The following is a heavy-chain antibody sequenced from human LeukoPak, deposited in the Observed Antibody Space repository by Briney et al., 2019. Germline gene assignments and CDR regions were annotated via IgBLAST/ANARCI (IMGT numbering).Heavy chain of an antibody. V-gene: IGHV4-34*01. CDR2: INHSGST. D-gene: IGHD6-13*01. CDR1: GGSFSGYY. J-gene: IGHJ6*04. CDR3: GGGSSWYYYGMDV. Sequence: PSETLSLTCAVYGGSFSGYYWSWIRQPPGKGLEWIGEINHSGSTNYNPSLKSRATISVDTSKNQFSLKLSSVTAADTAVYYCGGGSSWYYYGMDVWGKGTTVTVSS.